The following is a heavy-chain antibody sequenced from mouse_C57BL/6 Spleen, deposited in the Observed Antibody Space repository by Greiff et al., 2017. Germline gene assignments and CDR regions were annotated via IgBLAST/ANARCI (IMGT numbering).Heavy chain of an antibody. D-gene: IGHD4-1*02. J-gene: IGHJ2*01. CDR1: GFTFTDYY. CDR2: IRNKDNGYTT. V-gene: IGHV7-3*01. Sequence: EVKVVESGGGLVQPGGSLSLSCAASGFTFTDYYMSWVRQPPGKALEWLGFIRNKDNGYTTEYSASVKGRFTISRDNSQSILYLQMNALRAEDSATYYCARSFNWDYFDYWGQGTTLTVSS. CDR3: ARSFNWDYFDY.